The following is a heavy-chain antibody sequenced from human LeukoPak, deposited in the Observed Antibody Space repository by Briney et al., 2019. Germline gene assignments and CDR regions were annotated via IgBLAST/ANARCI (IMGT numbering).Heavy chain of an antibody. CDR1: GFTFSSYS. V-gene: IGHV3-21*01. CDR3: AREGTPNGMDV. CDR2: ISSSSSYI. J-gene: IGHJ6*02. Sequence: GGSLRLSCAASGFTFSSYSMNWVRQAPGKGLEWVSSISSSSSYIYYADLVKGRFTISRDNAKNSLYLQMNSLRAEDTAVYYCAREGTPNGMDVWGQGTTVTVSS.